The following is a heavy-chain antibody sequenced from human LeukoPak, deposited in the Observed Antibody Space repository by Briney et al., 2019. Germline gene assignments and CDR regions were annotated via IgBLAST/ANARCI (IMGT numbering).Heavy chain of an antibody. D-gene: IGHD3-22*01. CDR2: IYTSGST. CDR3: AITYYYDSSGYYYGPLDY. Sequence: SETLSLTCTVSGGSISSYYWSWIRQPAGKGLEWIGRIYTSGSTNYNPSLKCRVTMSVDTSKNQFSLKLSSVTAADTAVYYCAITYYYDSSGYYYGPLDYWGQGTLVTVS. J-gene: IGHJ4*02. CDR1: GGSISSYY. V-gene: IGHV4-4*07.